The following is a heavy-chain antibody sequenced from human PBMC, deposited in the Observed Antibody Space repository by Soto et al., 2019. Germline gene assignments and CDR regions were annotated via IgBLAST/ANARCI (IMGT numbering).Heavy chain of an antibody. Sequence: SETLSLTCTVSGGSISSYYWSWIRQPPGKGLEWIGYIYYSGSTNYNPSLKSRVTISVDTSKNQFSLKLSSVTAADTAVYYCAREPKWGSDAFDIWGQGTMVTVSS. J-gene: IGHJ3*02. CDR3: AREPKWGSDAFDI. CDR2: IYYSGST. V-gene: IGHV4-59*12. CDR1: GGSISSYY. D-gene: IGHD7-27*01.